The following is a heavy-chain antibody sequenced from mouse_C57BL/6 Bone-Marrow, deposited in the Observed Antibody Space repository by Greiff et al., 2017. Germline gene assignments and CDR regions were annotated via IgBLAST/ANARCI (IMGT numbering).Heavy chain of an antibody. D-gene: IGHD1-1*01. CDR1: GFNIKDYY. V-gene: IGHV14-1*01. J-gene: IGHJ3*01. CDR2: IDPEDGDT. Sequence: VQLQQSGAELVRPGASVKLSCTASGFNIKDYYMHWVKQRPEQGLEWIGRIDPEDGDTEYAPKFQGKGTMTADTSSNTAYLQLSSLTSEDTAVYYCTTDYFGSPWFAYWGQGTLVTVSA. CDR3: TTDYFGSPWFAY.